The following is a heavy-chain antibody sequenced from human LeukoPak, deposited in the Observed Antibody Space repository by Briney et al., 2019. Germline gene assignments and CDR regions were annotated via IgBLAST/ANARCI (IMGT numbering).Heavy chain of an antibody. J-gene: IGHJ6*03. CDR3: ARGPYSGSPVGYYYYYYMDV. Sequence: ASVKVSCKASGYTFTGYYMHWVRQAPGQGLEWMGWINPNSGGTNYAQKFQGRVTMTRDTSISTVYMELSRLRSDDTAVYYCARGPYSGSPVGYYYYYYMDVWGKGTTVTVSS. CDR1: GYTFTGYY. D-gene: IGHD1-26*01. CDR2: INPNSGGT. V-gene: IGHV1-2*02.